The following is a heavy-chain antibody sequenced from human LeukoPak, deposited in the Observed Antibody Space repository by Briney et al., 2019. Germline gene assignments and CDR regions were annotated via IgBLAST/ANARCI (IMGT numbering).Heavy chain of an antibody. V-gene: IGHV1-8*01. CDR3: ARGYVGAREDWFDP. CDR1: GYTFTSYD. CDR2: MNPKRGNT. D-gene: IGHD1-26*01. Sequence: PSVKLSCKPSGYTFTSYDTNWVRHAPGQGLEWMGWMNPKRGNTGYAQKFQGRVTMTRNTDISTAYMEVSSLRSEDTAVYYCARGYVGAREDWFDPWGQGTLVTVSS. J-gene: IGHJ5*02.